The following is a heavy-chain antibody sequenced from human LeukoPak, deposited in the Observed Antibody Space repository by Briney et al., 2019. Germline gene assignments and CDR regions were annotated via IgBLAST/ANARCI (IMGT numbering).Heavy chain of an antibody. D-gene: IGHD7-27*01. Sequence: SQTLSLTCTVSGGSFSSGGYYWSWIRQHPGKGLEWIGYIFYSGTTYYNPSLKSRVIISVDASKNQFSLRLSSVTAADTAVYYCARDLGGLGKIDYWGQGILVTVSS. CDR2: IFYSGTT. J-gene: IGHJ4*02. CDR1: GGSFSSGGYY. V-gene: IGHV4-31*03. CDR3: ARDLGGLGKIDY.